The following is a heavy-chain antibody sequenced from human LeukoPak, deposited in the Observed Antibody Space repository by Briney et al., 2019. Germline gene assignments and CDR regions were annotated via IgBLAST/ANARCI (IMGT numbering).Heavy chain of an antibody. J-gene: IGHJ4*02. D-gene: IGHD3-22*01. Sequence: PGGSLRLSCAASGFIFSSYEMNWVRQAPGKGLEWVSYISSSGSTIYYADSVKGRFTISRDNAKNSLYLQMNSLRAEDTAVYYCARDRGSSGRYFDYWGQGTLVTVSS. CDR3: ARDRGSSGRYFDY. CDR2: ISSSGSTI. V-gene: IGHV3-48*03. CDR1: GFIFSSYE.